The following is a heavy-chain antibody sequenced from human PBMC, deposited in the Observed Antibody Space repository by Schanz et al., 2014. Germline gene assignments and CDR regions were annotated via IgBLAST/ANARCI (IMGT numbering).Heavy chain of an antibody. V-gene: IGHV3-15*01. D-gene: IGHD6-13*01. CDR2: IKSRIHGGTT. CDR1: GFTMRNEW. J-gene: IGHJ4*02. CDR3: TTAHYSSNYETLDY. Sequence: ESGGGLVKPGGSLRLSCVASGFTMRNEWMSWVRQAPGKGLEWVARIKSRIHGGTTDYAAPVKGRFTISRDDSKHTVYLQMDSLKTEDTALYYCTTAHYSSNYETLDYWGQGTLVTVSS.